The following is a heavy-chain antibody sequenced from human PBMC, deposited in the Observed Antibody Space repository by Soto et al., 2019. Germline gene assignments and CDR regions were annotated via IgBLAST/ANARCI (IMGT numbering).Heavy chain of an antibody. CDR3: VRDSGWPILNFDS. V-gene: IGHV3-30*03. CDR2: ASYDGSET. Sequence: VQLVESGGGVVQPGRSLRLACAASGFDFRSYGIHWVRQAPGRGLEWVAAASYDGSETYYADSAKGRFTVSKEISKKTVFLQMNALRPEDTAVYFCVRDSGWPILNFDSWGQGTLVTVSS. J-gene: IGHJ4*02. CDR1: GFDFRSYG. D-gene: IGHD3-10*01.